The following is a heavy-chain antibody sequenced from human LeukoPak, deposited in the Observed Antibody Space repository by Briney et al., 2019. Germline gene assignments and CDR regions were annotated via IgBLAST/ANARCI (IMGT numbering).Heavy chain of an antibody. J-gene: IGHJ4*02. CDR3: ARSRRMDTYYYDSSGYRFDY. CDR1: GGSISSYY. V-gene: IGHV4-59*01. Sequence: SETLSLTCTVSGGSISSYYWSWIRQPPGKGLEWIGYIYYSGSTNYNPSLKSRVTISVDTSKNQFSLKLSPVTAADTAVYYCARSRRMDTYYYDSSGYRFDYWGQGTLVTVSS. D-gene: IGHD3-22*01. CDR2: IYYSGST.